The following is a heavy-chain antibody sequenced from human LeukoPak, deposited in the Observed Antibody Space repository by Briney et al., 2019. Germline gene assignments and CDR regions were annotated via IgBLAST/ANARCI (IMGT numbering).Heavy chain of an antibody. V-gene: IGHV4-39*02. CDR3: ARDGHYYDSSGYYPGARGMDV. CDR1: GDSISSSSYY. Sequence: SETLSLTCTVSGDSISSSSYYWGWIRQPPGKGLEWIGNIYYSGSTYYNPSLKSRVNISVDTSKNQFSLKLTSVTAADTAVYYCARDGHYYDSSGYYPGARGMDVWGQGTTVTVSS. CDR2: IYYSGST. D-gene: IGHD3-22*01. J-gene: IGHJ6*02.